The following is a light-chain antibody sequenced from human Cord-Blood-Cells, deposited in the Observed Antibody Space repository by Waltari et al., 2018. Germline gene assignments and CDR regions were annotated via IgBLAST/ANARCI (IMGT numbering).Light chain of an antibody. V-gene: IGLV2-14*01. CDR3: SSYTSSSTYV. CDR2: DVI. J-gene: IGLJ1*01. CDR1: SSDVGGYNY. Sequence: QSALTQPASVSGSPGQSITISCTGTSSDVGGYNYVSWYQQHPGKAPKLMIYDVITRPSGVSIRCSGSKSGNTASRTISGLQAEDEADYYCSSYTSSSTYVFGTGTKVTVL.